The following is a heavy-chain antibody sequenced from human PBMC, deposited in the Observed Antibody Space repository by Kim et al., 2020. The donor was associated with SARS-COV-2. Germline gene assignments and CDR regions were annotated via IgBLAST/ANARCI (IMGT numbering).Heavy chain of an antibody. CDR1: GYTLTELS. J-gene: IGHJ4*02. Sequence: ASVKVSCKVSGYTLTELSMHWVRQAPGKGLEWMGGFDPEDGETIYAQKFQGRVTMTEDTSTDTAYMELSSLRSEDTAVYYCATDILWYDLKRFDFWGQGTLVTVSS. V-gene: IGHV1-24*01. CDR2: FDPEDGET. CDR3: ATDILWYDLKRFDF. D-gene: IGHD1-1*01.